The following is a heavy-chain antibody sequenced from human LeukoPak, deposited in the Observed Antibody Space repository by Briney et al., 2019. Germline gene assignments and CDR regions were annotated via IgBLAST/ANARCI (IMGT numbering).Heavy chain of an antibody. V-gene: IGHV4-59*02. CDR2: LSHSGSS. Sequence: SETQFFTMTAGDGSASNYYCSWLRQPPGRGLEWIGYLSHSGSSHSNPSLNSRVTILVDTSNNQFSLKMTSVTAAHTAVYYCAKALYCEAWYALDIWGRGTMVTVSS. J-gene: IGHJ3*02. CDR1: DGSASNYY. D-gene: IGHD2-15*01. CDR3: AKALYCEAWYALDI.